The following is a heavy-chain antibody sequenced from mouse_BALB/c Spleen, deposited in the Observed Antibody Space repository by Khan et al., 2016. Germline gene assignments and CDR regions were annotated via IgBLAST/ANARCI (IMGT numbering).Heavy chain of an antibody. D-gene: IGHD2-2*01. V-gene: IGHV3-2*02. CDR2: ISYSGST. J-gene: IGHJ3*01. CDR1: GYSITSDYA. Sequence: EVQLLESGPGLVKPSQSLSLTCTVTGYSITSDYAWNWIRQFPGNKLEWMGYISYSGSTSYNPSLKSRISITRDTSKNQLFLQLNSVTTEDTATYYCARSYGYRGFAYWGQGTLVTVSA. CDR3: ARSYGYRGFAY.